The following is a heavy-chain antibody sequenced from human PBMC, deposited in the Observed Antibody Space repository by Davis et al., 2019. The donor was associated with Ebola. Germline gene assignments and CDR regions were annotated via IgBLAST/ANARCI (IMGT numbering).Heavy chain of an antibody. Sequence: GESLKISCAASGFTVSSNYMNWVRQAPGKGLEWVSVIYSGGSTYYADSVKGRFTISRHNSKNTLYLQMNSLRAEDTAVYYCARVLRGITIFGVVPPDYWGQGTLVTVSS. CDR2: IYSGGST. J-gene: IGHJ4*02. CDR1: GFTVSSNY. V-gene: IGHV3-53*01. D-gene: IGHD3-3*01. CDR3: ARVLRGITIFGVVPPDY.